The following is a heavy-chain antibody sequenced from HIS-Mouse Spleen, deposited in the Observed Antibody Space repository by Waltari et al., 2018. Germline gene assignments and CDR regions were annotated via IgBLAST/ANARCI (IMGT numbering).Heavy chain of an antibody. CDR2: INHSGST. Sequence: QVQLQQWGAGPLKPSETLSLTCAVYGGSFSGYYWSWIRQPPGKGLELIGEINHSGSTSYYPSQKSVLTISVDSSRKQWSLKLSSVPAAYMAVYYYAMTSTVVTPVFWYFDLWGRGTLVIDS. V-gene: IGHV4-34*01. CDR1: GGSFSGYY. D-gene: IGHD4-17*01. CDR3: AMTSTVVTPVFWYFDL. J-gene: IGHJ2*01.